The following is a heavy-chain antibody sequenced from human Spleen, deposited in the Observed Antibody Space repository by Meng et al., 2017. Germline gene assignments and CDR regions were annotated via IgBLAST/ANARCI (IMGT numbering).Heavy chain of an antibody. CDR3: ARVTGSMGGGGFDP. J-gene: IGHJ5*02. D-gene: IGHD2-15*01. CDR2: ISGDST. V-gene: IGHV3-38-3*01. CDR1: GFTVSSNE. Sequence: GESLKISCAASGFTVSSNEMSWVRQAPGKGLEWVSSISGDSTYYADSGKGRFTISRDNSKNTLYLQMNSLRAEDTAVYYCARVTGSMGGGGFDPWGQGTLVTVSS.